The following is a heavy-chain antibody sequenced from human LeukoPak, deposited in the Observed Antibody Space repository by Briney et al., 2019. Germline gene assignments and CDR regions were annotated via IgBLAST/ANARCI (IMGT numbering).Heavy chain of an antibody. Sequence: ASVKVSCKVSGYTLTELSTHWVRQAPGKGLEWMGGFDPEDGETIYAQKFQGRVTMTEDTSTDTAYMELSSLRSEDTAVYYCTTDSSGYYHTFDYWGQGTLVTVSS. J-gene: IGHJ4*02. CDR3: TTDSSGYYHTFDY. CDR1: GYTLTELS. V-gene: IGHV1-24*01. D-gene: IGHD3-22*01. CDR2: FDPEDGET.